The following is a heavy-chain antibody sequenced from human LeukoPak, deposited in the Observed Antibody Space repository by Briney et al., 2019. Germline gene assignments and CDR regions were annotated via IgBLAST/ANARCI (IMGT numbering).Heavy chain of an antibody. J-gene: IGHJ6*03. CDR2: IYTSGST. V-gene: IGHV4-61*02. D-gene: IGHD6-13*01. Sequence: SETLSLTCTVSGGSISSGSYYWSWIRQPAGKGLEWIGRIYTSGSTNYNPSLKSRVTISVDTSKNQFSLKLSSVTAADTAVYYCARAVVAAGTGIYYYYYYMDVWGKGTTVTISS. CDR1: GGSISSGSYY. CDR3: ARAVVAAGTGIYYYYYYMDV.